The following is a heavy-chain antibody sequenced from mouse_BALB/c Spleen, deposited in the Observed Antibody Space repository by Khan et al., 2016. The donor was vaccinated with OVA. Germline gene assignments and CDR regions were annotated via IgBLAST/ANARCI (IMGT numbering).Heavy chain of an antibody. V-gene: IGHV1-77*01. CDR1: GYTFTDYI. J-gene: IGHJ3*01. D-gene: IGHD1-1*01. Sequence: QVQLKQSVPELVNPGASLKVSCKASGYTFTDYIIGWVKQSTRQGLEWIGDIFPGSGTPYYNEKFKDTATLTADKSSNTAYMQLSSLTSEDSAVYFCARGGYSVFAYWGQGTLVTVSA. CDR3: ARGGYSVFAY. CDR2: IFPGSGTP.